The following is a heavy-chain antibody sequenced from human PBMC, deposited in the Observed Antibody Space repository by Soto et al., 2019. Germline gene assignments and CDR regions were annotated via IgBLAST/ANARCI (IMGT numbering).Heavy chain of an antibody. CDR2: ISGSGGST. V-gene: IGHV3-23*01. D-gene: IGHD1-1*01. CDR3: AKDPFDNVYYYYMDV. Sequence: GGSLRLSCAASGFTFSSYAMSWVRQAPGKGLEWVSAISGSGGSTYYADSVKGRFTISRDNSKNTLYLQMNSLRAEDTAVYYCAKDPFDNVYYYYMDVWGKGTTVTVSS. J-gene: IGHJ6*03. CDR1: GFTFSSYA.